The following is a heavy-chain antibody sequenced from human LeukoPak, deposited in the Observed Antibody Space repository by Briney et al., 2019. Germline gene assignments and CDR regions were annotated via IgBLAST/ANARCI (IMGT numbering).Heavy chain of an antibody. D-gene: IGHD1-14*01. V-gene: IGHV4-59*08. CDR2: IHNSGRT. Sequence: SVTLSLTCGVSGGSVSSYYWSWIRQSPGKGLEWIGYIHNSGRTNYNPSLKSRVTGFVDTSKNQVSLRLSSVTAADTAVYYCARHGTISSESYFDYWGQGALVTVSS. J-gene: IGHJ4*02. CDR1: GGSVSSYY. CDR3: ARHGTISSESYFDY.